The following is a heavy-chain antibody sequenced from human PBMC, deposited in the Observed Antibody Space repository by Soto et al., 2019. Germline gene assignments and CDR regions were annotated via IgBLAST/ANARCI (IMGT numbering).Heavy chain of an antibody. CDR3: ARSPRAAKYNYYYYYMDG. CDR1: GYTFTGYY. V-gene: IGHV1-2*04. D-gene: IGHD2-15*01. CDR2: INPNSGGT. J-gene: IGHJ6*03. Sequence: GASVKVSCKASGYTFTGYYMHWVRQAPGQGLEWMGWINPNSGGTNYAQKFQGWVTMTRDTSISTAYMELSRLRSDDTAVYYCARSPRAAKYNYYYYYMDGWGKGTTVTVSS.